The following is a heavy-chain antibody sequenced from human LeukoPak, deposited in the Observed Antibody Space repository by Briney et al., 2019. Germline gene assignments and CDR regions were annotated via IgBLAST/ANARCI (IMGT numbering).Heavy chain of an antibody. V-gene: IGHV3-21*03. CDR1: GFTFSSYS. CDR2: ISSSSSYI. Sequence: GGSLRLSCAASGFTFSSYSMNWVRQAPGKGLEWVSSISSSSSYIYYADSVKGRFTISRDNAKNSLYLQMNSLKTEDKAVYYCTTDHTPLYGDYVGYWGQGTLVTVSS. D-gene: IGHD4-17*01. J-gene: IGHJ4*02. CDR3: TTDHTPLYGDYVGY.